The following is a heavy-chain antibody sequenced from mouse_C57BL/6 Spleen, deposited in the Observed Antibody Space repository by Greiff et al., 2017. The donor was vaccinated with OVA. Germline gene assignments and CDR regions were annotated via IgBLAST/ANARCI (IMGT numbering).Heavy chain of an antibody. J-gene: IGHJ2*01. CDR2: IYPSVSDT. V-gene: IGHV1-74*01. CDR3: ATRIYYGNPFGD. D-gene: IGHD2-1*01. CDR1: GYTFTSYW. Sequence: QVQLQQPGAELVKPGASVKVSCKASGYTFTSYWMHWVKQRPCQGLEWIGSIYPSVSDTNYNQKFKGKATLTVDKSSSTAYMLLSSLTSEDSAVYDCATRIYYGNPFGDWGQGTTLTVSS.